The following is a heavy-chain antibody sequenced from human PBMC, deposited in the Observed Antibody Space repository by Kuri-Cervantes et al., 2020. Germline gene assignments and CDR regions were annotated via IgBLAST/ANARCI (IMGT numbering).Heavy chain of an antibody. CDR2: INVGNGNT. CDR1: GGTFSSYA. CDR3: TRGRYCSGTSCHFMGWFDP. V-gene: IGHV1-3*01. J-gene: IGHJ5*02. D-gene: IGHD2-2*01. Sequence: ASVKVSCKATGGTFSSYAISWVRQAPGQRLEWMGWINVGNGNTKYSKKFQGRVTITRDTSASTAYLDLNRLRYEDTAVYYCTRGRYCSGTSCHFMGWFDPWGQGTLVTVSS.